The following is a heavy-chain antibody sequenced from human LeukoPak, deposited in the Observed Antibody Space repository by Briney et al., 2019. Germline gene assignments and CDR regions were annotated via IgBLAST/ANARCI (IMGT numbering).Heavy chain of an antibody. CDR1: GFTFSSYA. V-gene: IGHV3-30-3*01. CDR2: ISYDGGNK. J-gene: IGHJ6*02. D-gene: IGHD1-14*01. Sequence: GGSLRLSCAASGFTFSSYAMHWVRQAPGKGLEWVAVISYDGGNKYYADSVKGRFTISRDNSKNTLYLQMNSLRAEDTAVYYCARAGDYYYYGMDVWGQGTTVTVSS. CDR3: ARAGDYYYYGMDV.